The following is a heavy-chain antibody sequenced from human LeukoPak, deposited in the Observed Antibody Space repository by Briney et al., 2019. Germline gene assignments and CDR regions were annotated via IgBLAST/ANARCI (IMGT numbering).Heavy chain of an antibody. Sequence: GGSLRLSCAASGFTVSSNYMIWVRQAPGKGLEWVANIKHDGSEKYYVDSVKGRFAISRDNAKNSLYLQMNSLRAEDTAVYYCARALTGGYTFDAFDMWGQGTMVTVSS. CDR2: IKHDGSEK. D-gene: IGHD5-12*01. CDR1: GFTVSSNY. V-gene: IGHV3-7*04. J-gene: IGHJ3*02. CDR3: ARALTGGYTFDAFDM.